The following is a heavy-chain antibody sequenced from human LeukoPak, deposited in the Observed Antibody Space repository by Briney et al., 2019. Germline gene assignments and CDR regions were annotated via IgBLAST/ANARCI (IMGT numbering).Heavy chain of an antibody. CDR3: ARDLSNSLHN. Sequence: PGGSLRLSCAASGFTFSSYGMYWVRQAQGKGLKWVAFIWHDGNNKYQADSVKGRFTISRDNSKNTLYLQMNSLRAEDTAVYFCARDLSNSLHNWGQGTLVTVSS. CDR2: IWHDGNNK. D-gene: IGHD5/OR15-5a*01. V-gene: IGHV3-30*02. J-gene: IGHJ4*02. CDR1: GFTFSSYG.